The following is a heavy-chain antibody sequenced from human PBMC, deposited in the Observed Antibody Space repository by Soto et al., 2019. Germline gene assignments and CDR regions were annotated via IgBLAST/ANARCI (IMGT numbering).Heavy chain of an antibody. CDR3: AKDLLGPGRAYGMDV. D-gene: IGHD7-27*01. CDR1: GFTFSSYD. CDR2: IGTAGDT. J-gene: IGHJ6*02. V-gene: IGHV3-13*04. Sequence: GGSLRLSCAASGFTFSSYDMHWVRQATGKGLEWVSAIGTAGDTYYPGSVKGRFTISRDNSKNTLYLQMNSLRAEDTAVYYCAKDLLGPGRAYGMDVWGQGTTVTVSS.